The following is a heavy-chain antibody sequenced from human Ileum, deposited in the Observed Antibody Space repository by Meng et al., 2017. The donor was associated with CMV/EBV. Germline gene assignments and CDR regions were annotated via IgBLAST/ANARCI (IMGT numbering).Heavy chain of an antibody. D-gene: IGHD2-2*01. Sequence: GSLRLSCSVSGDSITSYYWSWIRQPPGKGLEWIGYMFYTGSTKYNPSLKSRVTISMDTSENQFSLKLSSVTAADTAVYYCARGPPRYCSSTSCWTDYWGQGTLVTVSS. J-gene: IGHJ4*02. CDR1: GDSITSYY. CDR2: MFYTGST. V-gene: IGHV4-59*01. CDR3: ARGPPRYCSSTSCWTDY.